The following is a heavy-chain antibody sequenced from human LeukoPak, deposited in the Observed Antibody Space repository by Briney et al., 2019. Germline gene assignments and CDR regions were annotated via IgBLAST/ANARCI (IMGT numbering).Heavy chain of an antibody. D-gene: IGHD2-15*01. CDR1: GFTFSRYG. J-gene: IGHJ6*02. Sequence: GGSLRLSCAASGFTFSRYGMHWVRQAPGKGLEWVAVISYDGSNKYYADSVKGRFTISRDNSKNTLYLQMNSLRAEDTAVYYCAKDAYCSGGSCYSHYYGMDVWGQGTTVTVSS. CDR2: ISYDGSNK. CDR3: AKDAYCSGGSCYSHYYGMDV. V-gene: IGHV3-30*18.